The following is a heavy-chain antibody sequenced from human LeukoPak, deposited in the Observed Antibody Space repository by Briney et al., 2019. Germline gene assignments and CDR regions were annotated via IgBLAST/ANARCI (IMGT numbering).Heavy chain of an antibody. D-gene: IGHD3-9*01. CDR2: IKQDGSEK. Sequence: GGSLRLSCAASGFTFSSYWMSWVRQAPGKGLEWVANIKQDGSEKYYVDSVKGRFTISRDNAKNSLYLQMNSLRAEDTAVHYCARDGDILTGVDYGMDAWGQGTTVTVSS. V-gene: IGHV3-7*01. J-gene: IGHJ6*02. CDR3: ARDGDILTGVDYGMDA. CDR1: GFTFSSYW.